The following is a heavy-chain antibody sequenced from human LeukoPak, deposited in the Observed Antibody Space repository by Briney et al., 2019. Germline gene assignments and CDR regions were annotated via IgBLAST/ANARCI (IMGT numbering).Heavy chain of an antibody. CDR1: GFTVSSNY. J-gene: IGHJ1*01. CDR3: ARDTASTAVTTRNEYSQH. V-gene: IGHV3-66*01. D-gene: IGHD4-17*01. CDR2: IYSGGST. Sequence: GGSLRLSCATSGFTVSSNYMSWVRQAPGKGLEWVSVIYSGGSTYYADSVKGRFTISRDNSQNTLALQMNSLTAEATAVYYCARDTASTAVTTRNEYSQHWGQGTLVTVSS.